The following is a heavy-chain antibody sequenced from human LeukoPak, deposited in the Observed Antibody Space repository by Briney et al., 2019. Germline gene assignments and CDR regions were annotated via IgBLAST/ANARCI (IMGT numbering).Heavy chain of an antibody. V-gene: IGHV4-38-2*02. D-gene: IGHD6-13*01. Sequence: SETLSLTCTVSGYSISSGYYWGWIRQPPGKGLEWIGYIYYSGSTNYNPSLKSRVTISVDTSKNQFSLKLSSVTAADTAVYYCARVRIAAAGPDYWGQGTLVTVSS. J-gene: IGHJ4*02. CDR1: GYSISSGYY. CDR3: ARVRIAAAGPDY. CDR2: IYYSGST.